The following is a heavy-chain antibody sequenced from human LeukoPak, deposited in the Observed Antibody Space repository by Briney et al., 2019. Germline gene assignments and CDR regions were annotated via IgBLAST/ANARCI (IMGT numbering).Heavy chain of an antibody. V-gene: IGHV4-59*08. D-gene: IGHD3-10*01. CDR2: IYYSGST. J-gene: IGHJ4*02. Sequence: SETLSLTCTVSGGSISSYYWSWIRQPPGKGLEWIGYIYYSGSTNYNPSLKSRVTISVDTSKNQFSLKLSSVTAADTAVYYCARHPSNNYYGSGSPDYWGQGTLVTVSS. CDR3: ARHPSNNYYGSGSPDY. CDR1: GGSISSYY.